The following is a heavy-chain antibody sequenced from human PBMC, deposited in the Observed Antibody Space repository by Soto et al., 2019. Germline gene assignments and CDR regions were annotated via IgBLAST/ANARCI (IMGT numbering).Heavy chain of an antibody. V-gene: IGHV3-23*01. J-gene: IGHJ4*02. CDR3: AKDSVSGSYHYFDY. D-gene: IGHD1-26*01. CDR2: ISGSGGST. Sequence: VGSLRLSCAASGFTFSSYAMSWVRQAPGKGLEWVSAISGSGGSTYYADSVKGRFTISRDNSKNTLYLQMNSLRAEDTAVYYCAKDSVSGSYHYFDYWGQGTLVTVSS. CDR1: GFTFSSYA.